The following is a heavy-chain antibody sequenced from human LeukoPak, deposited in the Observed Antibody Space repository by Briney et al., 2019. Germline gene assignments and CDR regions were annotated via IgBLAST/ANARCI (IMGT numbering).Heavy chain of an antibody. CDR1: GGSISSYY. Sequence: PSETLSLTCTVSGGSISSYYWSWIRQPPGKGLEWIGYIYYSGNTNYNPSLKSRVTISVDTSKNQFSLKLSSVTAADTAVYYCAREGNSGSYFDYWGQGTLLTVSS. V-gene: IGHV4-59*01. CDR3: AREGNSGSYFDY. CDR2: IYYSGNT. D-gene: IGHD1-26*01. J-gene: IGHJ4*02.